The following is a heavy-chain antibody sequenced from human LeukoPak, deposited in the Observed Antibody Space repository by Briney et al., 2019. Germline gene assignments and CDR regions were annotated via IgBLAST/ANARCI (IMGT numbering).Heavy chain of an antibody. Sequence: SETLSLTCTISGGSMNYYYGSWIRQPPGKGLEWIGYIYYSGSTNYNPSLKSRVTISVDTSKNQFSLKLSSVTAADTAVYYCARAFAGYGPDYYYYYYMDVWGKGTTVTVSS. J-gene: IGHJ6*03. V-gene: IGHV4-59*01. D-gene: IGHD5-18*01. CDR1: GGSMNYYY. CDR3: ARAFAGYGPDYYYYYYMDV. CDR2: IYYSGST.